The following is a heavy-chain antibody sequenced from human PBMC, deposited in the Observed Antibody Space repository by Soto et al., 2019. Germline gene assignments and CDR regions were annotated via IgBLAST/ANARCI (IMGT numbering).Heavy chain of an antibody. D-gene: IGHD2-2*01. CDR2: MNPNSGNT. J-gene: IGHJ6*03. CDR3: AISNYQIVVVPAAMIYYYYMDV. CDR1: GYTFTSYD. Sequence: GASVKVSCKASGYTFTSYDINWVRQATGQGLEWMGWMNPNSGNTGYAQKFQGRVTMTRNTSISTAYMELSSLRSEDTAVYYCAISNYQIVVVPAAMIYYYYMDVWGKGTTVTVSS. V-gene: IGHV1-8*01.